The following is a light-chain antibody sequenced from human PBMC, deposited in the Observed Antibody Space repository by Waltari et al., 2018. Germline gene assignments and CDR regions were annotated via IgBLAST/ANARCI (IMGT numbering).Light chain of an antibody. Sequence: QSVLSQPPSASGTPGQTVTISCSGSRSNIGGNYLYWYQRLPGTAPKLLIYTSNQRPSGVPDRFSGSKSGTSASLAISGLRSEDEADYYCASWDDSLSGWVFGGGTKLTVL. V-gene: IGLV1-47*01. CDR1: RSNIGGNY. CDR2: TSN. CDR3: ASWDDSLSGWV. J-gene: IGLJ3*02.